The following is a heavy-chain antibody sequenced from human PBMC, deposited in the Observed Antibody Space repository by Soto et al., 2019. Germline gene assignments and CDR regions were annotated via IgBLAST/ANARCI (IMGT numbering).Heavy chain of an antibody. D-gene: IGHD1-26*01. J-gene: IGHJ6*02. V-gene: IGHV1-2*02. CDR1: GYTFTGYY. CDR3: AKGGAIVAAGTRVYLYNAMDV. CDR2: INPNSGDT. Sequence: PGPSVKVSCKASGYTFTGYYVHWVRQAPGQGLEWMGWINPNSGDTYLAQRFQGRVTMNRDTSIGTAYMELRGLTSDDTAEYYCAKGGAIVAAGTRVYLYNAMDVWGQGTTVTVS.